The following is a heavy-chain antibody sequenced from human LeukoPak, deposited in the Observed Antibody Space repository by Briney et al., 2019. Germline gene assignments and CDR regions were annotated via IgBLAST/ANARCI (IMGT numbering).Heavy chain of an antibody. CDR1: GFTFSSYS. V-gene: IGHV3-21*01. CDR2: ISSSSSYI. D-gene: IGHD2-2*01. J-gene: IGHJ3*02. Sequence: PGGSLRLSCAASGFTFSSYSMNWVRQAPGKGLEWVSSISSSSSYIYYADSVKGRFTISRDNAKNSLYLQVNSLRAEDTAVYYCARDKVQLLWDGGAFDIWGQGTMVTVSS. CDR3: ARDKVQLLWDGGAFDI.